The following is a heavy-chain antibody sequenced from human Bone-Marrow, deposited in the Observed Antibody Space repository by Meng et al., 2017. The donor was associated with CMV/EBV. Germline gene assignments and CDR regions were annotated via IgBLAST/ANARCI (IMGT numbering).Heavy chain of an antibody. CDR1: GYSISSGYY. CDR2: IYHSGST. CDR3: ARVTLKQLLYVQDY. D-gene: IGHD2-2*02. Sequence: SETLSLTCTVSGYSISSGYYWGWIRQPPGKGLEWIGSIYHSGSTYYNPSLKSRVTISVDTSKNQFSLKLSSVTAADTAVYYCARVTLKQLLYVQDYWGQGTLVTVSS. V-gene: IGHV4-38-2*02. J-gene: IGHJ4*02.